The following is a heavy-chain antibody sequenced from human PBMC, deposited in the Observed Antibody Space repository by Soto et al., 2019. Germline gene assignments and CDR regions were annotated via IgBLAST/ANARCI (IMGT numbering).Heavy chain of an antibody. CDR2: IWYDGSNK. V-gene: IGHV3-33*01. Sequence: ALRLSCAASGFTFSSYGMHWVRQAPGKGLEWVAVIWYDGSNKYYADSVKGRFTISRDNSKNTLYLQMNSLRAEDTAVYYCARVLRGRPRALNAFDIWRTATMV. CDR3: ARVLRGRPRALNAFDI. D-gene: IGHD3-16*01. J-gene: IGHJ3*02. CDR1: GFTFSSYG.